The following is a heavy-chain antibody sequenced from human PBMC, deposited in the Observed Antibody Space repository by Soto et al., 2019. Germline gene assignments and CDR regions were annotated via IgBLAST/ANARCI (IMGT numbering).Heavy chain of an antibody. Sequence: GASVKVSCKASGGTFSSYAISWVRQAPGQGLEWMGGIIPIFGTANYAQKFQGRVTITADESTSTAYMELSSLRSEDTAVYYCARVESGEPVVVPAAILTMGYYGMDVWGQGTTVTVSS. D-gene: IGHD2-2*02. J-gene: IGHJ6*02. V-gene: IGHV1-69*13. CDR2: IIPIFGTA. CDR1: GGTFSSYA. CDR3: ARVESGEPVVVPAAILTMGYYGMDV.